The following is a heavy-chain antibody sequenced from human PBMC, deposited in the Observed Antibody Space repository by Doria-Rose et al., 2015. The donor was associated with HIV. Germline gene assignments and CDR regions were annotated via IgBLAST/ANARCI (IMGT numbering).Heavy chain of an antibody. Sequence: SGPVLVKPTETLTLTCTVSGVSLSSPGMGVSWIRQPPGKALEWLANIFSYDERSYKTSLKSRLTISRGTSKSQVVLTMTDMDPVDTATYYCARIKSSRWYHKYYFDFWGQGTLVTDSA. J-gene: IGHJ4*02. D-gene: IGHD6-13*01. CDR3: ARIKSSRWYHKYYFDF. CDR2: IFSYDER. V-gene: IGHV2-26*01. CDR1: GVSLSSPGMG.